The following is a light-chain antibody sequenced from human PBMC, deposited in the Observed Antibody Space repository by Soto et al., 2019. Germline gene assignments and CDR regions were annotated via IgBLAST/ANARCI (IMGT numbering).Light chain of an antibody. CDR2: DGN. J-gene: IGLJ2*01. Sequence: QSALTQPASVSGSPGQSITISCAGTSSDVGGYNYVSWYQQHPGKVPRLIISDGNKRPSGVSDRFSGSKSGNTASLTISGLQAEDEADYYCASFTRSVTVVFGGGTKLTVL. V-gene: IGLV2-14*03. CDR3: ASFTRSVTVV. CDR1: SSDVGGYNY.